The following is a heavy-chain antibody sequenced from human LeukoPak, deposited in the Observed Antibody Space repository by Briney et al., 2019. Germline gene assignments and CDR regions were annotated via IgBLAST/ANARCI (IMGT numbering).Heavy chain of an antibody. CDR1: GFTFSSYG. D-gene: IGHD3-9*01. J-gene: IGHJ4*02. Sequence: PGGSPRLSCAASGFTFSSYGMHWVRQAPGKGLEWVAVIWYDGSNKYYADSVKGRFTISRDNSKNTLYLQMNSLRAEDTAVYYCARSLTGTATVDYWGQGTLVTVSS. CDR2: IWYDGSNK. CDR3: ARSLTGTATVDY. V-gene: IGHV3-33*01.